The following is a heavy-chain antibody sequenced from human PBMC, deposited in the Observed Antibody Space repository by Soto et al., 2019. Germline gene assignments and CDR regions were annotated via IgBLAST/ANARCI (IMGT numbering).Heavy chain of an antibody. J-gene: IGHJ4*02. D-gene: IGHD3-22*01. Sequence: QVRLQESGPGLVKPSGTLSLTCAVSGGSISSSNWWSWVRQPPGKGLEWIGEIYHSGSTNYNPSLKSRVTISVDKSKNQFSLKLSSVTAADTAVYYCASRGYDSSGYYAYPFDYWGQGTLVTVSS. CDR2: IYHSGST. CDR1: GGSISSSNW. V-gene: IGHV4-4*02. CDR3: ASRGYDSSGYYAYPFDY.